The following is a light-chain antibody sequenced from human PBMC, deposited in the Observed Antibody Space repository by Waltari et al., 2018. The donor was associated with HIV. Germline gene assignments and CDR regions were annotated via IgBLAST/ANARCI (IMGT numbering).Light chain of an antibody. CDR1: SSNIGTNT. Sequence: QSVLPQPPSASGTPGQRVTISCSVSSSNIGTNTVHWYQHLPGSASKLLIYSNNQRPSGVPDRFSASKSGTSASLAISGLRSEDEAEYYCAAWDENLNGLFGGGTKLTVL. CDR3: AAWDENLNGL. J-gene: IGLJ3*02. V-gene: IGLV1-44*01. CDR2: SNN.